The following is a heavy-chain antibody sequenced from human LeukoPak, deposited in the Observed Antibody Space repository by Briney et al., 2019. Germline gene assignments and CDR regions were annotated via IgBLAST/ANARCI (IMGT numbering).Heavy chain of an antibody. D-gene: IGHD6-19*01. V-gene: IGHV4-34*01. CDR3: ARGGLRRQWLTKGIDY. CDR1: GGSFSGYY. J-gene: IGHJ4*02. Sequence: PSETLSLTCAVYGGSFSGYYWSWIRQPPGKGLEWIGEINHSGSTNYNPSLKSRVTISVDTSKNQFSLKLSSVTAADTAVYYSARGGLRRQWLTKGIDYWGQGTLVTVSS. CDR2: INHSGST.